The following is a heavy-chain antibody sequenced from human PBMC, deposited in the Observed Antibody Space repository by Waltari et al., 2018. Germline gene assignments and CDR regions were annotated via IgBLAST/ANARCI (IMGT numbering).Heavy chain of an antibody. CDR3: AKDMGSSSSSGSAAFDI. V-gene: IGHV3-9*01. D-gene: IGHD6-6*01. CDR2: ISWNSGSI. J-gene: IGHJ3*02. CDR1: GFTFDDYA. Sequence: EVQLVESGGGLVQPGRSLRLSCAASGFTFDDYAMHWVRQAPGKGLEWVSGISWNSGSIGYADSVKGRFTISRDNAKNSLYLQMNSLRAEDTALYYCAKDMGSSSSSGSAAFDIWGQGTMVTVSS.